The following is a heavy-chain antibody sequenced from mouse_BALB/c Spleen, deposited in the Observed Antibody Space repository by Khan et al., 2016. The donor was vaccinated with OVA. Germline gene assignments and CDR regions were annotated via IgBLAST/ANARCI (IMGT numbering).Heavy chain of an antibody. CDR3: VRGYDFFVY. CDR1: GYSFTVYY. Sequence: EVQLQESGPDLVKPGSSVNISCKASGYSFTVYYVHWVKQSLGKSLECIGRVNPNNGGTTYNQKFKDKAILTVDKSSTTAYMELRSLTSEDSAVYYCVRGYDFFVYRGQGTLVTVSA. D-gene: IGHD2-14*01. J-gene: IGHJ3*01. V-gene: IGHV1-18*01. CDR2: VNPNNGGT.